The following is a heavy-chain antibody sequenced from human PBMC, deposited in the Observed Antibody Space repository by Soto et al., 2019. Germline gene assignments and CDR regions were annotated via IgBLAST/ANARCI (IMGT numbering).Heavy chain of an antibody. Sequence: GGSLRLSCAASGFTFSSYAMSLVRQAPGKGLEWVSAISGSGGSTYYADSVKGRFTISRDNSKNTLYLQMNSLRAEDTAVYYCAKLEGTHIVVVPAAMDYWGQGTLVTVS. D-gene: IGHD2-2*01. CDR2: ISGSGGST. CDR3: AKLEGTHIVVVPAAMDY. V-gene: IGHV3-23*01. CDR1: GFTFSSYA. J-gene: IGHJ4*02.